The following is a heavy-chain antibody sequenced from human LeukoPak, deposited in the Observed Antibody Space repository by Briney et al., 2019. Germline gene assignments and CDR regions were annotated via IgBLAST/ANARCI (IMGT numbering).Heavy chain of an antibody. Sequence: GGSLRLPCAASGFTFSSYAMSWVRQAPGKGLEWVSAISGSGGSTYYADSVKGRFTISRDNSKNTLYLQMNSLRAEDTAVYYCAKDYSEQWLPQYFQHWGQGTLVTVSS. CDR1: GFTFSSYA. V-gene: IGHV3-23*01. CDR2: ISGSGGST. J-gene: IGHJ1*01. D-gene: IGHD6-19*01. CDR3: AKDYSEQWLPQYFQH.